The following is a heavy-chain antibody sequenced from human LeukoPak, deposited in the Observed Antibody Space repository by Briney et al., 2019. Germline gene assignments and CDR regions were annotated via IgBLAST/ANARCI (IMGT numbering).Heavy chain of an antibody. CDR2: ISSSSITI. CDR3: ARTEYQLHYDILTGYSNYYFDL. D-gene: IGHD3-9*01. J-gene: IGHJ2*01. Sequence: GGSLRLSCAASGFTFSNYNLNWVRQAPGKGLEWVSFISSSSITIYYADSVKGRFTTSRDNAKNSLYLQMNSLRAEDTALYYCARTEYQLHYDILTGYSNYYFDLWGRGTLVTVSS. V-gene: IGHV3-48*01. CDR1: GFTFSNYN.